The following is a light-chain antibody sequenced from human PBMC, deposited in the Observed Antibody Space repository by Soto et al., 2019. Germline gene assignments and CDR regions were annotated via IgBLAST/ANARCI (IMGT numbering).Light chain of an antibody. Sequence: EIVLTQSPATLSLSPGERATLSCRASQSVSSYLAWYQQKPGQALRLLIYDASNRATGIPARFSGSGSGTDFTLTISRLEPEDFAVYYCQQRSNWPPYTFGQGTKLEIK. CDR3: QQRSNWPPYT. V-gene: IGKV3-11*01. CDR1: QSVSSY. J-gene: IGKJ2*01. CDR2: DAS.